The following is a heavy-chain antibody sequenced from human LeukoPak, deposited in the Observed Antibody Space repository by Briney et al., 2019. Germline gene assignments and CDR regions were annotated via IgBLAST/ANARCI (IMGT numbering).Heavy chain of an antibody. D-gene: IGHD6-19*01. V-gene: IGHV3-33*01. CDR2: IWYDGSIK. CDR3: ARTRYSSGWYGSPFDY. J-gene: IGHJ4*02. CDR1: GFSFSSYG. Sequence: PGGSLRLSCAASGFSFSSYGMHWVRQAPGKGLEWVAVIWYDGSIKYYGDSVKGRFTVSRDNSKNTLYLQMNSLSAEDTAVYYCARTRYSSGWYGSPFDYWGQGTLVTVSS.